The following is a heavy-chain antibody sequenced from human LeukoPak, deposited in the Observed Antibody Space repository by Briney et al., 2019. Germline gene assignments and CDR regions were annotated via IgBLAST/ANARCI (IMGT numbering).Heavy chain of an antibody. D-gene: IGHD6-13*01. CDR2: IYYSGST. J-gene: IGHJ4*02. CDR3: ARTWSGSSSWRTFDY. V-gene: IGHV4-59*01. Sequence: PSETLSLTCTVSGGSISSYYWSWIQQPPGKGLEWIGYIYYSGSTNYNPSLKSRVTISVDTSKNQFSLKLSSVTAADTAVYYCARTWSGSSSWRTFDYWGQGTLVTVSS. CDR1: GGSISSYY.